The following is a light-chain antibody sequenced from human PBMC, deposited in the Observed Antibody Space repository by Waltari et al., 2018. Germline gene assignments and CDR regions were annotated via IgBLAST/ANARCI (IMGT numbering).Light chain of an antibody. V-gene: IGKV3-15*01. CDR3: QQYNNWPLT. CDR1: QSVRSN. CDR2: SAS. J-gene: IGKJ4*01. Sequence: EIVMTQFPATLSVSPVERATLSCRASQSVRSNLAWYQQKPGQAPRVLIYSASTRATGIPASFSGSGAGTEFTLTISSLQSEDFAVYYCQQYNNWPLTFGGGTKVEIK.